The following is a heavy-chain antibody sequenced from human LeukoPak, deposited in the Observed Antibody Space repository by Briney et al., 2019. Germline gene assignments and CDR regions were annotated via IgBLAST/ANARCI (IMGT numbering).Heavy chain of an antibody. CDR1: GYTLTSYG. D-gene: IGHD3-3*01. Sequence: ASVKVSCKASGYTLTSYGISWVRQAPGQGLEWMGWISAYNGNTNYAQKLQGRVTMTTDTSTSTAYMELRSLRSDDTAVYYCARDRAPFAILLDASCDYWGQGTLVTVSS. CDR3: ARDRAPFAILLDASCDY. J-gene: IGHJ4*02. V-gene: IGHV1-18*01. CDR2: ISAYNGNT.